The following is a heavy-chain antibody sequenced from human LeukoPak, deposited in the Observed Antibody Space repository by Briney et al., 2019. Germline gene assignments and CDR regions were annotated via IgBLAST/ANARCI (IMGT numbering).Heavy chain of an antibody. CDR3: ATSYYSDSRGYYDF. CDR2: IYPGDSDT. Sequence: GESLKISCKGSGDNFAIYWIAWVRQMPGEGLEWWGIIYPGDSDTRYSPSFQGQVTISADKSISTAYLQWSSLKAADTAMYYCATSYYSDSRGYYDFWGQGTLVTVSS. D-gene: IGHD3-22*01. V-gene: IGHV5-51*01. CDR1: GDNFAIYW. J-gene: IGHJ4*02.